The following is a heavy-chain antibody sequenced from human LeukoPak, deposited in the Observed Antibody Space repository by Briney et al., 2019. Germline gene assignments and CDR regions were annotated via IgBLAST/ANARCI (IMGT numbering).Heavy chain of an antibody. D-gene: IGHD3-10*01. CDR2: INPSGGST. CDR1: GYTFTSYY. V-gene: IGHV1-46*01. J-gene: IGHJ5*02. CDR3: ARSDNMERTRTLWFGEPFNWFDP. Sequence: ASVKVSCKASGYTFTSYYMHWARQAPGQGLEWMGIINPSGGSTSYAQKFQGRVTMTRDTSTSTVYMELSSLRSEDTAVYYCARSDNMERTRTLWFGEPFNWFDPWGQGTLVTVSS.